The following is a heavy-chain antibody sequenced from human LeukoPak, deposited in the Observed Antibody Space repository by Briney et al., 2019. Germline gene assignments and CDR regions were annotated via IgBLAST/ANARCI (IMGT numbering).Heavy chain of an antibody. J-gene: IGHJ3*02. CDR3: ARDPANLGRFYDFWSGYTFHAFDI. V-gene: IGHV4-39*07. CDR2: IYYSGIT. CDR1: GGSISSSSYY. Sequence: KTSETLSLTCTVSGGSISSSSYYWNWIRQPPGKGLEWIGLIYYSGITSYNPSLKSRVTISVDRSKNQFSLKLSSVTASDTAVYYCARDPANLGRFYDFWSGYTFHAFDIWGQGTMVTVSS. D-gene: IGHD3-3*01.